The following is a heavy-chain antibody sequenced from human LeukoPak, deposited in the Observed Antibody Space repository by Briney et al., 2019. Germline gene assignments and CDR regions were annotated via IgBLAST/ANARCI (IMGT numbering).Heavy chain of an antibody. CDR3: ARHAPYDYGSGSYTHYFEY. D-gene: IGHD3-10*01. Sequence: PSETLSLTCAVYGGSFSGYYWSWIRQPPGKGLEWIGEINHSGSTKYNPSLKSRVTILLDTSKNQFSLKLNSVTAADTAVYYCARHAPYDYGSGSYTHYFEYWGQGTLVTVSS. CDR1: GGSFSGYY. J-gene: IGHJ4*02. V-gene: IGHV4-34*01. CDR2: INHSGST.